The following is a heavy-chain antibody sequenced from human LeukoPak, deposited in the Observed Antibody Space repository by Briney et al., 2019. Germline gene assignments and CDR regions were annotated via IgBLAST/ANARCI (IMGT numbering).Heavy chain of an antibody. CDR3: ARLLGDRTIYDY. Sequence: PGGSLRPSCAASRFTFNTYWMSWVRQAPGKGLEWVATIKRDGTEKYYVDPVKGRFTISRDNTKNSLYLQMNSLRVEDTAVYYCARLLGDRTIYDYWGQGALVTVSS. D-gene: IGHD3-16*01. J-gene: IGHJ4*02. CDR1: RFTFNTYW. CDR2: IKRDGTEK. V-gene: IGHV3-7*01.